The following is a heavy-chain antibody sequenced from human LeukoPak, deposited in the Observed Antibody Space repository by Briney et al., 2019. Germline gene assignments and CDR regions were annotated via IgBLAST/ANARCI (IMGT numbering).Heavy chain of an antibody. V-gene: IGHV1-2*02. CDR3: ATDPGGSYTIDY. D-gene: IGHD1-26*01. Sequence: ASVKVSCKASGYTFTGYYMHWVRQAPGQGLEWMGWINPNSGGTNYAQKFQGRVTMTRDTSISTAYMELSRLRSDDTAVYYCATDPGGSYTIDYWGQGTLVTVSS. J-gene: IGHJ4*02. CDR1: GYTFTGYY. CDR2: INPNSGGT.